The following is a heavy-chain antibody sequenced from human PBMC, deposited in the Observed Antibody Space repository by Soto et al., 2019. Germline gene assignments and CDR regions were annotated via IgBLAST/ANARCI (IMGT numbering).Heavy chain of an antibody. V-gene: IGHV1-69*06. J-gene: IGHJ3*02. Sequence: SVKVSCKASGGTFSSYAISWVRQAPGQGLEWMGGIIPIFGTANYAQKFQGRVTITADKSTSTAYMELSSLRSEDTAVYYCARYSNYYDSSGYFAAFDIWAQGTMVTV. CDR3: ARYSNYYDSSGYFAAFDI. D-gene: IGHD3-22*01. CDR1: GGTFSSYA. CDR2: IIPIFGTA.